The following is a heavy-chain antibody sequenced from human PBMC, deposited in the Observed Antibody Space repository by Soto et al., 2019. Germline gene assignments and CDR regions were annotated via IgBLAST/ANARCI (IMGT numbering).Heavy chain of an antibody. D-gene: IGHD2-2*01. CDR1: GNTLTYVY. CDR3: ARGDCSSTSCQYSFDY. V-gene: IGHV1-45*02. CDR2: ITPFNGNT. Sequence: ASVKVSCKGSGNTLTYVYLHWVRQAPGQALEWMGWITPFNGNTKYAQKFQGRVTFTGDTSLNTAYMELTSLGSDDTAVYHCARGDCSSTSCQYSFDYPGQGTLVT. J-gene: IGHJ4*02.